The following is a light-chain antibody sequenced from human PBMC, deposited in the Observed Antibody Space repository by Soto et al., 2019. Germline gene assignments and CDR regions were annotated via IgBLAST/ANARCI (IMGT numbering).Light chain of an antibody. CDR2: DAS. J-gene: IGKJ5*01. CDR3: QQYENLPT. V-gene: IGKV1-33*01. CDR1: QNINNY. Sequence: DIQITHSSSSLSASVGYRVTITCQASQNINNYLNWYQQKPGRAPKLLIYDASNLEAGVPSRFRGSGSGTDFTFTISRLQPEDIATYYCQQYENLPTFGQGTRLEI.